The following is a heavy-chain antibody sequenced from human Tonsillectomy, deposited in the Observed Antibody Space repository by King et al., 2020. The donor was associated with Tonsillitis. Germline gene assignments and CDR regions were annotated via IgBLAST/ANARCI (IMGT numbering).Heavy chain of an antibody. CDR3: ARQFRQQLLWDAFDI. D-gene: IGHD6-13*01. J-gene: IGHJ3*02. CDR1: GYSFTTYW. Sequence: VQLVESGAEVKKPGESLKISCKGSGYSFTTYWIGWVRQMPGKGLEWMGIIYPVDSDTRYSPSFQGHVTISADKSIRTAYLQWSSLKASDTAMYYCARQFRQQLLWDAFDIWGQGTMVTVSS. V-gene: IGHV5-51*01. CDR2: IYPVDSDT.